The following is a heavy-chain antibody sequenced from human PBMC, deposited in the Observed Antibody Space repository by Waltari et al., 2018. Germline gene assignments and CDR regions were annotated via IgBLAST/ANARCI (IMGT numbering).Heavy chain of an antibody. D-gene: IGHD6-13*01. J-gene: IGHJ4*02. CDR2: IYYSGST. V-gene: IGHV4-59*12. CDR1: GGSISSYY. CDR3: VGSWWYGY. Sequence: QVQLQESGPGLVKPSETLSLTCTVSGGSISSYYWSWIRQPPGKGLEWIGYIYYSGSTNYNPSLKSRVTISVDTSKNQFSLKLSSVTAADTAVYYCVGSWWYGYWGQGTLVTVSS.